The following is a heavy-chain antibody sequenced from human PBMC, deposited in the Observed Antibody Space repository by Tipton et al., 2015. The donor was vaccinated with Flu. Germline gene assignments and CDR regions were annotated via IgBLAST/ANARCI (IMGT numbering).Heavy chain of an antibody. CDR1: GYTFTTYH. V-gene: IGHV1-46*01. J-gene: IGHJ4*02. Sequence: QVQLVQSGAEVKKPGASVKISCKSAGYTFTTYHMHWVRQAPGQGLEWMGIITPSGGSTFYSQKFQGRVTVTRDTSTSTDYMELSSLRSEDTAVYYCARGSYGDLIDSWGQGTLVTVSS. D-gene: IGHD5-18*01. CDR3: ARGSYGDLIDS. CDR2: ITPSGGST.